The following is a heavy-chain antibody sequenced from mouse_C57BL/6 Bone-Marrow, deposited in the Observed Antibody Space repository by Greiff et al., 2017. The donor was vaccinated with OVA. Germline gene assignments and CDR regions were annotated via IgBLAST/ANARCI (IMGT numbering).Heavy chain of an antibody. CDR2: IYPRSGNT. Sequence: VKLKQSGAELARPGASVKLSCKASGYTFTSYGISWVKQRTGQGLEWIGEIYPRSGNTYYNEKFKGKATLTADKSSSTAYMELRSLTSEDSAVYFCARRGVYYDYDAYWGQGTLVTVSA. CDR3: ARRGVYYDYDAY. J-gene: IGHJ3*01. V-gene: IGHV1-81*01. D-gene: IGHD2-4*01. CDR1: GYTFTSYG.